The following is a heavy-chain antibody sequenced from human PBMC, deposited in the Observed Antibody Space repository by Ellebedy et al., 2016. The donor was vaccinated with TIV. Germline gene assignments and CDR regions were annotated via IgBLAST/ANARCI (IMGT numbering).Heavy chain of an antibody. CDR3: ARAGTATLDY. D-gene: IGHD1-14*01. Sequence: DSVKGRFTISRDNAKNSLYLQMNSLRADGTAVYYCARAGTATLDYWGQGTLVTVSS. J-gene: IGHJ4*02. V-gene: IGHV3-7*01.